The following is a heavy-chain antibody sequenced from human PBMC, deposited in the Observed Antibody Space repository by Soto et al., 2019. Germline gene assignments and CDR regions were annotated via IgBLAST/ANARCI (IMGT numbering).Heavy chain of an antibody. Sequence: QVQLVESGGGVVQPGRSLRVSCAASGFTFSSYAMHWVRQAPDKGLEWVAVISYDGSNKYYADSVKGRFTISRDNSKNTLYLQMNSLRAEDTAVYYCARDPLWGTAMVLWYFDLWGRGTLVTVSS. V-gene: IGHV3-30-3*01. D-gene: IGHD5-18*01. CDR1: GFTFSSYA. CDR2: ISYDGSNK. J-gene: IGHJ2*01. CDR3: ARDPLWGTAMVLWYFDL.